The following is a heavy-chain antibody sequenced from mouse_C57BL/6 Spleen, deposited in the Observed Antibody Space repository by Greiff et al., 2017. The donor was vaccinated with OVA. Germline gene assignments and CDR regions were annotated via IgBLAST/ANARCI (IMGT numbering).Heavy chain of an antibody. CDR3: ARFFDYDGDY. Sequence: QVQLQQSGAELVRPGASVKLSCKASGYTFTDYYINWVKQRPGQGLEWIARIYPGSGNTYYNEKFKGKATLTAEKSSSTAYMQLSSLTSEDSAVYFCARFFDYDGDYWGQGTSVTVSS. CDR1: GYTFTDYY. CDR2: IYPGSGNT. V-gene: IGHV1-76*01. J-gene: IGHJ4*01. D-gene: IGHD2-4*01.